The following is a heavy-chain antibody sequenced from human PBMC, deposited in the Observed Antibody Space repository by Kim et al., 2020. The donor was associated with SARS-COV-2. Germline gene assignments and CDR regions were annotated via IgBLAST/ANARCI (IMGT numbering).Heavy chain of an antibody. Sequence: SETLSLTCTVSGGYINSNTYFWVWIRQPPGKGLEWIGSVFYSGSTYYNPSLRSRLTVSVDTSNSQFFLKLTSVTAADTAIYYCANTGGQGSFYGLDVWGQGTSVTVSS. D-gene: IGHD6-13*01. J-gene: IGHJ6*02. CDR3: ANTGGQGSFYGLDV. CDR2: VFYSGST. CDR1: GGYINSNTYF. V-gene: IGHV4-39*01.